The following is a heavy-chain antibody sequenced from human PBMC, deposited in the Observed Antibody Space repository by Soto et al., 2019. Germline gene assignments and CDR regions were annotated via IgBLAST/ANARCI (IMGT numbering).Heavy chain of an antibody. Sequence: QVQLQQWGAGLLKPSETLSLTCAVYGGSFSGYYWSWIRQPPGKGLEWIGEINHSGSTNYNPSLKSRVTISVDTSKNQFSLKLSSVTAADTAVYYCARVGIAARRGNLDYWGQEPWSPSPQ. CDR3: ARVGIAARRGNLDY. J-gene: IGHJ4*01. D-gene: IGHD6-6*01. CDR2: INHSGST. V-gene: IGHV4-34*01. CDR1: GGSFSGYY.